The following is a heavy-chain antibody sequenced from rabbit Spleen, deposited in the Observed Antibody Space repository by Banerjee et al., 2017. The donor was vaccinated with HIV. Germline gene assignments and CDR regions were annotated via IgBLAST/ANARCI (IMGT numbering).Heavy chain of an antibody. CDR3: TRDSAGREDFNL. Sequence: EESGGGLVQPAGSLTLTCTVSGFSFSSNWICWVRQAPGKGLEWIACIDTSNGDTDYANWPKGRFTISKTSSTTVTLQMTSLTVADTATYFCTRDSAGREDFNLWGPGTLVTVS. D-gene: IGHD4-2*01. J-gene: IGHJ4*01. V-gene: IGHV1S45*01. CDR1: GFSFSSNW. CDR2: IDTSNGDT.